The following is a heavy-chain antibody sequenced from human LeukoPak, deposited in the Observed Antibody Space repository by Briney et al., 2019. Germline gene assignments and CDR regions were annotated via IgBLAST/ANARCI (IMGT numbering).Heavy chain of an antibody. V-gene: IGHV3-49*03. CDR3: TKAPPYYDFWSGYYSAFDY. J-gene: IGHJ4*02. CDR1: GFTFGDYA. D-gene: IGHD3-3*01. CDR2: IRSKAYGGTT. Sequence: PGRSLRLSCTASGFTFGDYAMSWFRQAPGKGLEWVGFIRSKAYGGTTEYAASVKGRFTISRDDSKSIAYLQMNSLKTEDTAVYYWTKAPPYYDFWSGYYSAFDYWGQGTLVTVSS.